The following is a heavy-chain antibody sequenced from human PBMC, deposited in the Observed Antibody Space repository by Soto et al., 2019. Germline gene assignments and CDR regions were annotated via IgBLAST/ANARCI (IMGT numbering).Heavy chain of an antibody. CDR1: GGSFTDYY. D-gene: IGHD3-16*02. J-gene: IGHJ3*01. CDR3: ARVRARLLSHAFDC. Sequence: QVQLQQWGAGLLKPSETLSLTCAVYGGSFTDYYWTWFRQPPGKGLEWIGEINHSGSTNYNPSLKNRVTISLDTSKNQFSLKVNSVTAADTAVYFCARVRARLLSHAFDCWGQGTLVTVSS. CDR2: INHSGST. V-gene: IGHV4-34*01.